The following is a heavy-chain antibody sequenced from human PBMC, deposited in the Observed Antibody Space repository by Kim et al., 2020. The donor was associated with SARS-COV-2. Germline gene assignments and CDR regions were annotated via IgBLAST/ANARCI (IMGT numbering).Heavy chain of an antibody. CDR2: IYSGGST. Sequence: GGSLRLSCAASGFTVSSNYMSWVRQAPGKGLEWVSVIYSGGSTYYADSVKGRFTISRDNSKNTLYLQMNSLRAEDTAVYYCAGKDESRYYGMDVWGQGTTVTVSS. J-gene: IGHJ6*02. CDR1: GFTVSSNY. D-gene: IGHD2-2*01. V-gene: IGHV3-66*01. CDR3: AGKDESRYYGMDV.